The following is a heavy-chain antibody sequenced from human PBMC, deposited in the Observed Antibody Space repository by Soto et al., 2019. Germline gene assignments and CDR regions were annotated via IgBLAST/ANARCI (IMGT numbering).Heavy chain of an antibody. J-gene: IGHJ4*02. V-gene: IGHV3-72*01. Sequence: EVQLGESGGGLVQPGGSLRLSCEVSGFTFSDYHMDWVRQAPGKGLEWLGRSRSKASGYTTEYAAPVKGRFTISRDDSKNLLYLQLNSLKTEDTAVYYCARGRNSFDYWGQGTLVTVSS. CDR1: GFTFSDYH. CDR2: SRSKASGYTT. CDR3: ARGRNSFDY.